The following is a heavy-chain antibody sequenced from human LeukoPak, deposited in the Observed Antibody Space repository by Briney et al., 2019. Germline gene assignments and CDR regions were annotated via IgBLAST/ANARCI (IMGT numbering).Heavy chain of an antibody. J-gene: IGHJ4*02. CDR2: ISSTSRSSYI. CDR1: GFTSSSYS. D-gene: IGHD3-22*01. V-gene: IGHV3-21*01. Sequence: GGSLRLSCTASGFTSSSYSMNWVRQAPGKGLEWVSSISSTSRSSYIFYAESVEGRFTISRDNTKNSLFLQMNSLIAEDTAVYYCARGYIDNLGYSPRSAFDKWGQGTLVTVSS. CDR3: ARGYIDNLGYSPRSAFDK.